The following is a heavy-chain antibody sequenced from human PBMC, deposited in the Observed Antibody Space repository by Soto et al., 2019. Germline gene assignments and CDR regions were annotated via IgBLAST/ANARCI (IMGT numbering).Heavy chain of an antibody. CDR3: ARGKITGLFDY. D-gene: IGHD2-8*02. V-gene: IGHV4-34*01. CDR1: GGSFSGYY. J-gene: IGHJ4*02. CDR2: INHSGST. Sequence: SETLSLTCAVYGGSFSGYYWTWIRQPPGTGLEWIGEINHSGSTNYNPSLKSRVTISVDTSKNQFSLKLTSVTAADTAVYYCARGKITGLFDYWGQGTLVTVSS.